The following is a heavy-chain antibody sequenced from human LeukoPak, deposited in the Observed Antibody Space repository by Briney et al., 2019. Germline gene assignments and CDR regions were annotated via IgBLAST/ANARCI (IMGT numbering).Heavy chain of an antibody. Sequence: GRSLRLSCAASGFTFDDYAMHWVRQAPGKGLEWVSGISWNSGSIGYADSVKGRFTISRDNAKNSLYLQMNSLRAEDTALYYCAKGPPSGYYGSGSYYDYWGQGTLVTVSS. D-gene: IGHD3-10*01. V-gene: IGHV3-9*01. CDR2: ISWNSGSI. J-gene: IGHJ4*02. CDR1: GFTFDDYA. CDR3: AKGPPSGYYGSGSYYDY.